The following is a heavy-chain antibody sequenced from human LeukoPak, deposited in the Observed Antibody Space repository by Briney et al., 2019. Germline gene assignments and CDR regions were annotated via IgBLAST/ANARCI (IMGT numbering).Heavy chain of an antibody. CDR1: GFTFSSYS. CDR2: ISSSSSYI. CDR3: ARFDSSGYWGWFDP. Sequence: PGGSLRLSCAASGFTFSSYSMNWVRQAPGKGLEWVSSISSSSSYIYYADSVKGRFTISRDNAKNSLYLQMNSLRAEDTAVYYCARFDSSGYWGWFDPWGQGTLVTVSS. D-gene: IGHD3-22*01. J-gene: IGHJ5*02. V-gene: IGHV3-21*01.